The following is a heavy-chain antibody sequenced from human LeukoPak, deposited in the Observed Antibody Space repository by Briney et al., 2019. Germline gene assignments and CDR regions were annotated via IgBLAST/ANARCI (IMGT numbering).Heavy chain of an antibody. CDR2: IIPIFGTP. D-gene: IGHD3-22*01. V-gene: IGHV1-69*15. Sequence: SVTVSCKASGGTFSSYAISWVRQAPGQGLEWMGRIIPIFGTPDYAQQFQGRVTLTADESTNTAYMELSSLRPEDTAVYYCAIGDSPNAFDIWGQGTMVSVSS. J-gene: IGHJ3*02. CDR3: AIGDSPNAFDI. CDR1: GGTFSSYA.